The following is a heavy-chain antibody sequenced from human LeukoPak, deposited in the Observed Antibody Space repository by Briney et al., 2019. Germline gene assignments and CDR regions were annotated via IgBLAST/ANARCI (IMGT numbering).Heavy chain of an antibody. CDR2: IYYSEST. CDR3: ARAGGWYYFDY. D-gene: IGHD6-19*01. CDR1: GFSISSGSYY. V-gene: IGHV4-61*01. J-gene: IGHJ4*02. Sequence: PSQTLSLTCTVSGFSISSGSYYWSWIRQPPGKGLEGIGYIYYSESTKYNPSLKSRVTISVDTSKNQSSLKLSSVTAADTAVYYCARAGGWYYFDYWGQGTLVTVSS.